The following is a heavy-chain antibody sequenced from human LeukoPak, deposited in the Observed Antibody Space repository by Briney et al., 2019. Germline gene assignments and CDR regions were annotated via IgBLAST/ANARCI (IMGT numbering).Heavy chain of an antibody. D-gene: IGHD2-15*01. Sequence: ASVKVSSKASGYTFTSYDINWVRQATGQGLEWMGWMNPNSGNTVYAQKFQGRVTMTRNTSISTAYMELSSLRSEDTAVYYCARGLGVAREFDYWAREPWSPSPQ. CDR2: MNPNSGNT. CDR1: GYTFTSYD. V-gene: IGHV1-8*01. CDR3: ARGLGVAREFDY. J-gene: IGHJ4*02.